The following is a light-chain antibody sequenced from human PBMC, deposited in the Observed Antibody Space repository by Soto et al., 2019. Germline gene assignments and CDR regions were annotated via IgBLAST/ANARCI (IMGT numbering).Light chain of an antibody. V-gene: IGKV1-9*01. J-gene: IGKJ3*01. CDR2: GAS. CDR3: LQLFIYPPT. Sequence: IQLTQSPSSLSASVGDRVTITCRASQGIINYLAWYQQKPGKAPKLLIYGASTLQSGVPSRFGGSGSGTDFTLTFSSLQPEYFATYYCLQLFIYPPTFVPGTKVDIK. CDR1: QGIINY.